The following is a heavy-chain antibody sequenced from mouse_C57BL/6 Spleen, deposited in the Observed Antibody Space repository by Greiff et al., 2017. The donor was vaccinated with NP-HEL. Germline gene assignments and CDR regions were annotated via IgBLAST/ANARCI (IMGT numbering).Heavy chain of an antibody. CDR3: ARDGYWAY. CDR2: ISYDGSN. Sequence: VQLKESGPGLVKPSQSLSLTCSVTGYSITSGYYWNWIRQFPGNKLEWMGYISYDGSNNYNPSLKNRISITRDTSKNQFFLKLNSVTTEDTATYYCARDGYWAYWGQGTLVTVSA. J-gene: IGHJ3*01. V-gene: IGHV3-6*01. CDR1: GYSITSGYY.